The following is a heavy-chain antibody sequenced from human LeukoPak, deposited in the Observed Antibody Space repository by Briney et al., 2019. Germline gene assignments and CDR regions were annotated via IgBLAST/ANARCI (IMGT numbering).Heavy chain of an antibody. CDR2: ISYDGSNK. CDR3: ARDRGFGELVDY. D-gene: IGHD3-10*01. CDR1: GFTFSSYA. J-gene: IGHJ4*02. V-gene: IGHV3-30-3*01. Sequence: GGSLRLSCAASGFTFSSYAMHWVRQAPGKGLEWVAVISYDGSNKYYADSVKGRFTISRDNSKNTLYLQMNSLRAEDTAVYYCARDRGFGELVDYWGQGTLVTVSS.